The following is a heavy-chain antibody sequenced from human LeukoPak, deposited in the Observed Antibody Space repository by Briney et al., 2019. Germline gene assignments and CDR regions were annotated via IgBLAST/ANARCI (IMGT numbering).Heavy chain of an antibody. Sequence: ASVKVSCKASGYTFTGYYLHWVRQAPGQGLEWMGCVNPNSGDTNYAQKFQGRVSMTRDTSVTTAYMELSRLRSDDTAVYYCARAVGPYYLTKSPGIGIPTAATWGGNWFDPWGQGTLVTVSS. CDR3: ARAVGPYYLTKSPGIGIPTAATWGGNWFDP. CDR2: VNPNSGDT. D-gene: IGHD6-13*01. V-gene: IGHV1-2*02. J-gene: IGHJ5*02. CDR1: GYTFTGYY.